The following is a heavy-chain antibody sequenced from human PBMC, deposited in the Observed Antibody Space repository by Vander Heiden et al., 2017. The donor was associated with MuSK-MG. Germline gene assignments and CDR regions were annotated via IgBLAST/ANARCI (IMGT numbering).Heavy chain of an antibody. D-gene: IGHD3-10*01. V-gene: IGHV3-21*01. Sequence: EVQLVESGGGLVKPGGSLRLSCAASGFTFSSSSMNWVRQAQGKGLEWVSSISSSSSYIYYADSVKGRFTISRDNAKNSLYLQMNSLRAEDTAVYYCARDDQACSTMVRGAVDYWGQGTLVTVSS. J-gene: IGHJ4*02. CDR1: GFTFSSSS. CDR3: ARDDQACSTMVRGAVDY. CDR2: ISSSSSYI.